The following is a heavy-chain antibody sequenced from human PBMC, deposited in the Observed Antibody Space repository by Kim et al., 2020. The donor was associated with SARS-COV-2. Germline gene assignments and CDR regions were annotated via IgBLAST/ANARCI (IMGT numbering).Heavy chain of an antibody. Sequence: GGSLRLSCAASGFTFSNAWMSWVRQAPGKGLEWVGRIKSKTDGGTTDYAAPVTGRFTISRDDSKNTLYLQMNSLKTEDTAVYYCTTRVTFGGVIAADYWGQGTLVTVSS. D-gene: IGHD3-16*02. CDR2: IKSKTDGGTT. CDR1: GFTFSNAW. V-gene: IGHV3-15*01. CDR3: TTRVTFGGVIAADY. J-gene: IGHJ4*02.